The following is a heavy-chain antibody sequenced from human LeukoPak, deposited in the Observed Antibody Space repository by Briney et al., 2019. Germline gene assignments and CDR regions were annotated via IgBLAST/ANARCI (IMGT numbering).Heavy chain of an antibody. D-gene: IGHD1-26*01. Sequence: PSETLSLTCTVSGGSIISYYWSWIRQPAGKGLEWIGRIYTSGSTNYNPFLKSRVTISVDTSKNQFSLKLSSVTAADTAVYYCARERSPRLLRRYFDYWGQGTLVTVSS. CDR1: GGSIISYY. CDR3: ARERSPRLLRRYFDY. J-gene: IGHJ4*02. CDR2: IYTSGST. V-gene: IGHV4-4*07.